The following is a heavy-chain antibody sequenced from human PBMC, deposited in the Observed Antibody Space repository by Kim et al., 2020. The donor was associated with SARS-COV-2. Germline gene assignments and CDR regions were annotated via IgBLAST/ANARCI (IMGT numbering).Heavy chain of an antibody. CDR1: GFTFSSYA. Sequence: GGSLRLSCAASGFTFSSYAMHWVRQAPGKGLEWVAVISYDGSNKYYADSVKGRFTISRDNSKNTLYLQMNSLRAEDTAVYYCARDFGGLRTVTPRYYYYGMDVWGQGTTVTVSS. CDR3: ARDFGGLRTVTPRYYYYGMDV. CDR2: ISYDGSNK. D-gene: IGHD4-17*01. J-gene: IGHJ6*02. V-gene: IGHV3-30*04.